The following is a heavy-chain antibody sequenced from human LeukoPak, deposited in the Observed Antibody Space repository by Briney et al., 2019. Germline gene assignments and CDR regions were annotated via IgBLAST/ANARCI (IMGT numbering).Heavy chain of an antibody. CDR2: INHSGST. CDR3: ARMGWGYSSSWYPRDTHYYYMDV. CDR1: GGSFSGYY. J-gene: IGHJ6*03. D-gene: IGHD6-13*01. V-gene: IGHV4-34*01. Sequence: SETLSLTCAVYGGSFSGYYWSWIRQPPGKGLEWIGEINHSGSTNYNPSLKSRVTISVDTSKNQFSLKLSSVTAADTAVYYCARMGWGYSSSWYPRDTHYYYMDVWGKGTTVTVSS.